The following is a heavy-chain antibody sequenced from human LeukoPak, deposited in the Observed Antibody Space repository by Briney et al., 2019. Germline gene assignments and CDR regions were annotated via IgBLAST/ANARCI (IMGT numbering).Heavy chain of an antibody. V-gene: IGHV3-23*01. Sequence: GGSLRLSCAASGLTFSSYAMNWVRQAPGKGLEWVSAISGSGGSTYYADSVKGRFTISRDNSKNTLYLQMNSLRAEDTAVYYCASSPQLRSSIAFDIWGQGTMVTVSS. CDR1: GLTFSSYA. CDR2: ISGSGGST. D-gene: IGHD2-2*01. CDR3: ASSPQLRSSIAFDI. J-gene: IGHJ3*02.